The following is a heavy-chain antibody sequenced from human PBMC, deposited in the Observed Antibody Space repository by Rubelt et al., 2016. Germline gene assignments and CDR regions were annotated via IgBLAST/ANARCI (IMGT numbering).Heavy chain of an antibody. D-gene: IGHD1-26*01. CDR2: INHSGST. Sequence: QVQLQESGPGLVKPSETLSLTCTVSGGSISSYYWSWIRQPPGKGLEWIGEINHSGSTNYNPSLKSRVTISVDTSMNQFSLKLSSVTAADTAVYYCARGRRSYWGYWGQGTLVTVSS. V-gene: IGHV4-59*12. CDR1: GGSISSYY. CDR3: ARGRRSYWGY. J-gene: IGHJ4*02.